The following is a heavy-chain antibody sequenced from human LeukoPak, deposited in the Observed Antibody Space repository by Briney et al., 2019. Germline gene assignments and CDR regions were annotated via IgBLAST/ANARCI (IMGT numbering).Heavy chain of an antibody. CDR1: GGTFSSYA. J-gene: IGHJ4*02. D-gene: IGHD2-2*01. CDR3: ARGRCSSTSCYSDY. CDR2: IIPMFGTA. Sequence: SVKLSCKASGGTFSSYAISWVRQAPAQGLDWMGGIIPMFGTAKYAQKFKGRVTITADESTSTAYMELSSLRSEDTAVYYCARGRCSSTSCYSDYWGQGTLVTVSS. V-gene: IGHV1-69*13.